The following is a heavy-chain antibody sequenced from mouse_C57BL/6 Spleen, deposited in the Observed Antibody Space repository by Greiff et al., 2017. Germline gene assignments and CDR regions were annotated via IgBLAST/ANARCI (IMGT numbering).Heavy chain of an antibody. J-gene: IGHJ3*01. Sequence: VMLQQSGPELVKPGASVKISCKASGYAFSSSWMNWVKQRPGKGLEWIGRIYPGDGDTNYNGKFKGKATLTADKSSSTAYRQLSSLTSEDSAVYFGARWDFEGFAYWGQGTLVTVSA. D-gene: IGHD4-1*01. CDR2: IYPGDGDT. V-gene: IGHV1-82*01. CDR1: GYAFSSSW. CDR3: ARWDFEGFAY.